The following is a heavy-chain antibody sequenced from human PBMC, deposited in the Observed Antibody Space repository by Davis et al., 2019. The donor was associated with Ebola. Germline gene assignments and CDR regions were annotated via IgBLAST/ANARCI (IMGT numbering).Heavy chain of an antibody. Sequence: MPSETLSLTCAVYGGSFSGYYWSWIRQPPGKGLEWIGEINHSGSTNYNPSLKSRVTISVDTSKNQFSLKLSSVTAADTAVYYCARGGDHVPYYYGMDVWGQGTTVTVSS. CDR3: ARGGDHVPYYYGMDV. V-gene: IGHV4-34*01. D-gene: IGHD2-21*02. CDR2: INHSGST. J-gene: IGHJ6*02. CDR1: GGSFSGYY.